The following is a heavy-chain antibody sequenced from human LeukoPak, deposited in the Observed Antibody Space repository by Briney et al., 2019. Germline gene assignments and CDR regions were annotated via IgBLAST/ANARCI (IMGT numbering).Heavy chain of an antibody. CDR3: ARVDGQVDSAFDI. V-gene: IGHV3-48*02. J-gene: IGHJ3*02. CDR2: IGTTTSTI. Sequence: GGSLRLSCAASGFTFSSYGMNWVRQAPGKGLEWVSYIGTTTSTIYYADSVKGRFTISRDNAKNSLYLQMNSLRDEDTAVYYCARVDGQVDSAFDIWGQETMVTVSS. CDR1: GFTFSSYG. D-gene: IGHD2-21*01.